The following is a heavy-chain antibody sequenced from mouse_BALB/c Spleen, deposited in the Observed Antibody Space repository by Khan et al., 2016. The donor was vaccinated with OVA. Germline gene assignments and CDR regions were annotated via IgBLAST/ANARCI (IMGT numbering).Heavy chain of an antibody. CDR3: ARRNYFGYTVAY. Sequence: QVQLQQSGAELARPGASVKLSCKASGYTFTDYYINWVKQRPGKGLEWIGEISPGSGDTYYNERFKGQATLTADKSSSPAYMQLSSLTSEASAVYFCARRNYFGYTVAYWGQGTLVTVSA. CDR2: ISPGSGDT. CDR1: GYTFTDYY. J-gene: IGHJ3*01. V-gene: IGHV1-77*01. D-gene: IGHD1-2*01.